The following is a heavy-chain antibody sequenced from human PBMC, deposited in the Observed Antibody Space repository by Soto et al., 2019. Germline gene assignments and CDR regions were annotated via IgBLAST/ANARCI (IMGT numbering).Heavy chain of an antibody. D-gene: IGHD1-20*01. J-gene: IGHJ6*03. Sequence: GGSLRLSCAASGFTFSSYAMSWVRQAPGKGLEWVSAISGSGGSTYYADSVKGRFTISRDNSKNTLYLQMNSLRAEDTAVYYCAKDQVSAYYYYMDVWGKGTTVTVSS. CDR3: AKDQVSAYYYYMDV. CDR2: ISGSGGST. V-gene: IGHV3-23*01. CDR1: GFTFSSYA.